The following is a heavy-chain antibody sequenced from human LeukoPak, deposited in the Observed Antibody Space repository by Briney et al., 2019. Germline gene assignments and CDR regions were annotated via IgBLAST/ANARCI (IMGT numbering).Heavy chain of an antibody. J-gene: IGHJ3*02. Sequence: GESLKISCKGSGYSFTSYWIGWVRQMPGKGLEWMGIIYPGDSDTRYSPSFQGQVTISADKSISTAYLQWSSLKASDTAMYYCARRNDTAMVARSAFDIWGQGTMVTVSS. V-gene: IGHV5-51*01. CDR3: ARRNDTAMVARSAFDI. CDR1: GYSFTSYW. CDR2: IYPGDSDT. D-gene: IGHD5-18*01.